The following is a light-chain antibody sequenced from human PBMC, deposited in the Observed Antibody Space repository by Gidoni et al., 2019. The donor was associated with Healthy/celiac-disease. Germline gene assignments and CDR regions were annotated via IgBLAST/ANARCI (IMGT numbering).Light chain of an antibody. CDR1: KLGDKY. J-gene: IGLJ1*01. Sequence: SYELTQPPSVSVSPVQTASITCSGDKLGDKYACWYQQKPGQSPVLVIYQDSKRPSGIPERFSCSNSWNTATLTIRGTQAMDEADYYCQAWDSSSYVFGTGTKITVL. CDR2: QDS. V-gene: IGLV3-1*01. CDR3: QAWDSSSYV.